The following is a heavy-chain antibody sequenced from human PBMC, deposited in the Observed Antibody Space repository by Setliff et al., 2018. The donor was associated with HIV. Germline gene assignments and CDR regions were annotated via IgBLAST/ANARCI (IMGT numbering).Heavy chain of an antibody. CDR2: IYSNGGT. J-gene: IGHJ5*02. V-gene: IGHV4-59*01. CDR3: ARVGYNDDSGYPYNWLDP. D-gene: IGHD3-22*01. Sequence: SETLSLTCTVSGASIRNYYWSWVRQPPGKGLEWIGYIYSNGGTNYNPSLKSRVTISVDTSKNQVSLKLSSVTAADTAVYYCARVGYNDDSGYPYNWLDPWGQGTLVTVSS. CDR1: GASIRNYY.